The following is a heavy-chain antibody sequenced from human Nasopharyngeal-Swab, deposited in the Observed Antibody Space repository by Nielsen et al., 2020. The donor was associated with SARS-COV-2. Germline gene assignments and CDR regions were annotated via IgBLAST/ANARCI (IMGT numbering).Heavy chain of an antibody. Sequence: WIRQPPGKGLEWVSYISSSSTKYYADSVKGRFTISRDNAKNSLYLQMNSLGDEDTAVYYCARDAIVVVPAAIQYWGQGTLATVSS. CDR2: ISSSSTK. V-gene: IGHV3-11*04. CDR3: ARDAIVVVPAAIQY. J-gene: IGHJ4*02. D-gene: IGHD2-2*02.